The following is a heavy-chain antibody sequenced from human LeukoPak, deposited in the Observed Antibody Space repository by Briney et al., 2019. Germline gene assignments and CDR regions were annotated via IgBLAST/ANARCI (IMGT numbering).Heavy chain of an antibody. CDR2: ISYDGGNK. CDR1: GFTFSSYG. CDR3: ARDRNNPSDAFDI. D-gene: IGHD1-14*01. J-gene: IGHJ3*02. Sequence: GGSLRLSCAASGFTFSSYGMHWVRQAPGKGLEWVAVISYDGGNKYYADSVKGRFTISRDNSKNTLYLQMNSLRAEDTAVYYCARDRNNPSDAFDIWGQGTMVTVSS. V-gene: IGHV3-30*03.